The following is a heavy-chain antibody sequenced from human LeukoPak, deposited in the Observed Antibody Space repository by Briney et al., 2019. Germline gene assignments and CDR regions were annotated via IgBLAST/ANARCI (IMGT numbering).Heavy chain of an antibody. CDR1: GGSISSSSYY. Sequence: PSETLSLTCTVSGGSISSSSYYWGWIRQPPGKGLEWIGSIYYSGSTYYNPPLKSRVTISVDTSKNQFSLKLSSVTAADTAVYYCARHGDYYEKGWDYWGQGTLVTVSS. V-gene: IGHV4-39*01. J-gene: IGHJ4*02. D-gene: IGHD3-22*01. CDR3: ARHGDYYEKGWDY. CDR2: IYYSGST.